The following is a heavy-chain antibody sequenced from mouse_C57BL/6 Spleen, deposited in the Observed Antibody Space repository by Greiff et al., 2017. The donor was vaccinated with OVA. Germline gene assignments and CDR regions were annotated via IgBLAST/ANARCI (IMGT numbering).Heavy chain of an antibody. D-gene: IGHD1-1*01. J-gene: IGHJ4*01. CDR1: GYTFTSYW. CDR2: IDPSDSYT. V-gene: IGHV1-69*01. CDR3: ARGEVYLAMDY. Sequence: QVQLQQPGAELVMPGASVKLSCKASGYTFTSYWMHWVKQRPGQGLEWIGEIDPSDSYTNYNQKFKGKSTLTVDKSSSTAYMQLSSLTSEDSAVYYGARGEVYLAMDYWGQGTSVTVSS.